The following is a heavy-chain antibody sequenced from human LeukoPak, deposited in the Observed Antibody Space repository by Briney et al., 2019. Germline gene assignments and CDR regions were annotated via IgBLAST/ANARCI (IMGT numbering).Heavy chain of an antibody. Sequence: GGSLRLSCAASGFTFSGSAMHWVRQASGKGLEWVGRIRSKANSYATAYAASVKGSFTISRDDSKNTAYLQMNSLKTEDTAVYYSARDLRPDFDAFDIWGQGTMVTVSS. CDR1: GFTFSGSA. J-gene: IGHJ3*02. CDR2: IRSKANSYAT. CDR3: ARDLRPDFDAFDI. V-gene: IGHV3-73*01.